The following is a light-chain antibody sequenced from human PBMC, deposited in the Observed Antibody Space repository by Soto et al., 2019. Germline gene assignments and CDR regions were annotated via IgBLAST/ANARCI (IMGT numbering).Light chain of an antibody. J-gene: IGKJ1*01. CDR2: GAP. Sequence: DIQMTQSPLTLSASVGDRVTITCRASQSIRHYLAWYQQMPGKAPKLLIYGAPTLQSGVPSRFSGSGSGTEFTLTISSLQPDDFGTYFCQHLNTYPQPFAQGPRVVIK. V-gene: IGKV1-5*01. CDR1: QSIRHY. CDR3: QHLNTYPQP.